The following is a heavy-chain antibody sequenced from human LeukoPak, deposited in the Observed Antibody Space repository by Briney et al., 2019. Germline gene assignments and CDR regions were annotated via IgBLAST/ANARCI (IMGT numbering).Heavy chain of an antibody. CDR3: ARFSRVEWSF. CDR1: GFIFSSYW. J-gene: IGHJ4*02. V-gene: IGHV3-7*01. Sequence: GGSLRLSCAASGFIFSSYWMSWVRQAPGKGLEWVANIKQDGSVKQYVDSIKGRFTISRDNAKNTLYLQMDSLRVEDTAVYYCARFSRVEWSFWGQGTLVTVSS. CDR2: IKQDGSVK. D-gene: IGHD3-3*01.